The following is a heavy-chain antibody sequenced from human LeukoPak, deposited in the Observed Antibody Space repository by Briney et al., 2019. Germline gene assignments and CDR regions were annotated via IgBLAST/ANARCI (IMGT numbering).Heavy chain of an antibody. V-gene: IGHV4-34*01. D-gene: IGHD6-6*01. CDR2: INHSGST. CDR1: GGSFSGYY. CDR3: ARGGSSSCSPPCAIDY. Sequence: SETLSLTCAVYGGSFSGYYWSCIRQPPGKGLEWTGEINHSGSTNYNPSLKSRVTISVDTSKNQFSLKLSSVTAADTAVYYCARGGSSSCSPPCAIDYWGQGTLVTVSS. J-gene: IGHJ4*02.